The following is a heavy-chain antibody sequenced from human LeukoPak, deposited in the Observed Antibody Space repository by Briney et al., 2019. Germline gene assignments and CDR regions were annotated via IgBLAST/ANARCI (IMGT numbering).Heavy chain of an antibody. CDR2: IKQDESEK. J-gene: IGHJ4*02. CDR1: GFTFSNYW. Sequence: GGSLRLSCSASGFTFSNYWMSWVRQAPGKGLEWVANIKQDESEKYYVDPVKGRFTISRDNAKSSLYLQMNSLRAEDTAVYYCARALDSSSSRYQAFEEWGQGTLVTVSS. D-gene: IGHD2-2*01. CDR3: ARALDSSSSRYQAFEE. V-gene: IGHV3-7*01.